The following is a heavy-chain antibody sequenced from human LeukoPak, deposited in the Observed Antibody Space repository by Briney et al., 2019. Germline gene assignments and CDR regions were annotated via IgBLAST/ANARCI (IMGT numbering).Heavy chain of an antibody. Sequence: SETLSLTCTVPGGSISSSSYYWGWIRQPPGKGLEWIGSIYYSGSTHYSPSLKSRVTISVDTSKNQFSLKLSSVTAADTAVYYCAGSLRYFDWALNYYYYYMDVWGKGTTVTVSS. J-gene: IGHJ6*03. D-gene: IGHD3-9*01. V-gene: IGHV4-39*01. CDR1: GGSISSSSYY. CDR3: AGSLRYFDWALNYYYYYMDV. CDR2: IYYSGST.